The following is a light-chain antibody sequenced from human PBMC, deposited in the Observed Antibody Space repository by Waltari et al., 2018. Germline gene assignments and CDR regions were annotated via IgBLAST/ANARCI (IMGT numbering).Light chain of an antibody. CDR1: RSDVGGSDY. V-gene: IGLV2-8*01. Sequence: QSALTQPPSASGSPGQSVTISCTGTRSDVGGSDYVSWYQQHPGKAPKLIIYEINKRPSGVPNRFSGSRSGNTASLTVSGLRPEDEADYYCSSYAGSNRVIFGGGTKLTVL. J-gene: IGLJ2*01. CDR3: SSYAGSNRVI. CDR2: EIN.